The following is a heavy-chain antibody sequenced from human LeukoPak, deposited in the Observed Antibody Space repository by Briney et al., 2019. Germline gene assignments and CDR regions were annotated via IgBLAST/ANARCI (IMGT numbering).Heavy chain of an antibody. CDR1: GGSISSYY. J-gene: IGHJ4*02. D-gene: IGHD3-10*01. CDR2: IYYSGST. CDR3: ARTRRNYGSGSSHFDY. Sequence: SETLSLTCTVSGGSISSYYWSWIRQPPGKGLEWIGYIYYSGSTNYNPSLKSRVTISVDTSKNQFSLKLSSVTAAVTAVYYCARTRRNYGSGSSHFDYWGQGTLVTVSS. V-gene: IGHV4-59*01.